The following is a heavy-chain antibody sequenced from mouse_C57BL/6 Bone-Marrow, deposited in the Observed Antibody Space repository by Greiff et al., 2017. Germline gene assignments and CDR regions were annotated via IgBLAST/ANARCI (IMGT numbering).Heavy chain of an antibody. Sequence: VQLQQPGAELVKPGASVKVSCKASGYPFPSYGMPWVRQRPGQGLEWFGRIHPSDSDTNYNQKLKGKATLTVDKSSSTAYMQLSSLTSEDSAVYYCAMRIVASDYWGQGTTLTVSS. D-gene: IGHD1-1*01. CDR3: AMRIVASDY. V-gene: IGHV1-74*01. CDR2: IHPSDSDT. CDR1: GYPFPSYG. J-gene: IGHJ2*01.